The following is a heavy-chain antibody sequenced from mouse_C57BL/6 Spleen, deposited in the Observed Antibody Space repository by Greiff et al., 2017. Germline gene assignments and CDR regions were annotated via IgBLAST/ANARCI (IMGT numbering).Heavy chain of an antibody. V-gene: IGHV5-9*01. Sequence: EVKVVESGGGLVKPGGSLKLSCAASGFTFSSYTMSWVRQTPEKRLEWVATISGGGGNTYYTDSVKGRFTISRDNAKNTLYLQMSSLRSEDTALYYCARPREGYYFDYWGQGTTLTVSS. CDR1: GFTFSSYT. CDR2: ISGGGGNT. CDR3: ARPREGYYFDY. J-gene: IGHJ2*01.